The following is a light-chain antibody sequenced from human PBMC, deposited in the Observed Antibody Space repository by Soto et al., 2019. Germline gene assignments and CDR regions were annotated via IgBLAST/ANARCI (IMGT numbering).Light chain of an antibody. J-gene: IGLJ1*01. CDR1: SSNIGPDYD. Sequence: QSVLTQPSSVSGAPGQRVTFSCIGSSSNIGPDYDVHWYQQLPGTAPKLLIYGNINRPSGVPDRFSGSKSGASAALAITGLQAEDEADYYCQSYDSRLGFVFGTGTKATVL. V-gene: IGLV1-40*01. CDR2: GNI. CDR3: QSYDSRLGFV.